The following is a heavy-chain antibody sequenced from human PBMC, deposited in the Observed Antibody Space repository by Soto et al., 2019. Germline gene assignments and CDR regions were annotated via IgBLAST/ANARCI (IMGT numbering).Heavy chain of an antibody. V-gene: IGHV3-7*01. CDR2: IKEEGSEI. Sequence: GGSLRLSCAVSGFNAVSYWMSWDRQAPGKGLEWVASIKEEGSEIYCLHSVRGRFSISRDSAGNALHLTMNYLSAEDTGVYFCARDIGFDYVNWGQGTLVTVSS. CDR1: GFNAVSYW. J-gene: IGHJ4*02. D-gene: IGHD3-16*01. CDR3: ARDIGFDYVN.